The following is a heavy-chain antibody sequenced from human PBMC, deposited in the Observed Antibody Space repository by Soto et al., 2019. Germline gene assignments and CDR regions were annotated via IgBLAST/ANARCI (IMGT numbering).Heavy chain of an antibody. CDR1: GFTFSSHW. D-gene: IGHD4-17*01. CDR2: INSDGSST. J-gene: IGHJ4*02. Sequence: EVQLVESGGGLVQPGGSLRLSCAASGFTFSSHWMHWVRQAPGEGLVWVSRINSDGSSTSYADSVKGRFTTSRDNAKNTLYLQMNSLSAEDTAVYFCARGATSTVVDYWGQGTLVTVSS. CDR3: ARGATSTVVDY. V-gene: IGHV3-74*01.